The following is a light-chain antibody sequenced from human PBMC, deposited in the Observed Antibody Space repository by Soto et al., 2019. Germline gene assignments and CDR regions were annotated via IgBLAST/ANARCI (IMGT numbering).Light chain of an antibody. CDR3: QQYNIWPQT. J-gene: IGKJ1*01. CDR1: QSVSNN. V-gene: IGKV3-15*01. CDR2: DTS. Sequence: EIVLTQSPGTLSLSPGERATLSCRASQSVSNNYLAWYQQKPGQAPRLLIYDTSTRATGFPARFSGSGSGTEFTLTISSLQSEDFALYYCQQYNIWPQTFGQGTKVDIK.